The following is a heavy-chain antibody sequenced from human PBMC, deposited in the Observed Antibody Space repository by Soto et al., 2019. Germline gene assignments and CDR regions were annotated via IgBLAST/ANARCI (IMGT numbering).Heavy chain of an antibody. CDR2: IWYDGSNK. J-gene: IGHJ6*02. CDR1: GFTFSSYG. V-gene: IGHV3-33*01. CDR3: ARDRIWFGEFRRIKYYYYYGMDV. D-gene: IGHD3-10*01. Sequence: PGGSLRLSCAASGFTFSSYGMHWVRQAPVKGLEWVAVIWYDGSNKYYADSVKGRFTISRDNSKNTLYLQMNSLRAEDTAVYYCARDRIWFGEFRRIKYYYYYGMDVWGQGTTVTVSS.